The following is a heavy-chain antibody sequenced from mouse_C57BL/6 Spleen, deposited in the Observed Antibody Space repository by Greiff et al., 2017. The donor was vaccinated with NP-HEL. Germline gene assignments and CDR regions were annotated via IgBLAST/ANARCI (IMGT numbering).Heavy chain of an antibody. J-gene: IGHJ4*01. CDR3: SGQGTMNTTHAMDY. V-gene: IGHV5-9*04. CDR2: ISGGGCNT. CDR1: GFSFRSYT. D-gene: IGHD2-4*01. Sequence: EVQLVESGVGLVTPGGSLYLSCAASGFSFRSYTMSWVRPPPVKRLAWVATISGGGCNTYYPDNVQGRFTISTDSAQNTLCLQMSRLRSEDTAVYYCSGQGTMNTTHAMDYWGQGTSVTVSS.